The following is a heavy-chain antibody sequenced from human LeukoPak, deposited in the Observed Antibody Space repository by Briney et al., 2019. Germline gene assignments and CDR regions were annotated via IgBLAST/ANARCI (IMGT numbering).Heavy chain of an antibody. J-gene: IGHJ4*02. D-gene: IGHD3-10*01. CDR1: GYTFTSYD. CDR2: MTPKSGNT. CDR3: ARGLAMGLLWFGELSNFDY. Sequence: ASVKVSCEASGYTFTSYDVNWVRQATGRGLEWRGWMTPKSGNTGYAKEVQGRVTMTSTTSISTAYTELSSLRSEYTAVYYCARGLAMGLLWFGELSNFDYWGQGTLVTVSS. V-gene: IGHV1-8*01.